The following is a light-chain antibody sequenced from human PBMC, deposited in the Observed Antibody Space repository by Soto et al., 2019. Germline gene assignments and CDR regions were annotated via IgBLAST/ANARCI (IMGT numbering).Light chain of an antibody. CDR2: DAC. J-gene: IGKJ4*01. CDR1: QSISSW. Sequence: DIQMTQSPSTLSASVGDRVTITCRASQSISSWLGWYQQKPGKAPKLLIFDACSLESGAPSRFSGSGSGTEFTLTISSLQPDDFATYYCQQYNSYPLPFGGGTKVDIK. V-gene: IGKV1-5*01. CDR3: QQYNSYPLP.